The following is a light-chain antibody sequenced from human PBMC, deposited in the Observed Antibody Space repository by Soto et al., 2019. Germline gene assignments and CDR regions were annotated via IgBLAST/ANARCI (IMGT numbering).Light chain of an antibody. CDR3: HQRNNWPLT. CDR1: QDVGKF. CDR2: ETS. Sequence: EVVLTQSPDTLSLSPGERATLSCRASQDVGKFLVWYQQKPGLSPSLVIYETSKRATDIPDRFSGSGSGTDFTLTINHRETEDVGVYYCHQRNNWPLTFGGGTKV. V-gene: IGKV3-11*01. J-gene: IGKJ4*01.